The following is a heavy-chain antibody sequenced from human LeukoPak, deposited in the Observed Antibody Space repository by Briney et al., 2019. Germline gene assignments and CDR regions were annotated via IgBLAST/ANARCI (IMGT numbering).Heavy chain of an antibody. CDR2: SIPVFGTA. Sequence: ASVTVSYTAAGGTFTIYAISGGRQAPGQGGEGRGGSIPVFGTANYAQKFQGTVTITADESTTTAYMELSSLRSEDTAVYYCARDRVVGLGIDNAFDIWGHGTMVTVSS. V-gene: IGHV1-69*01. D-gene: IGHD2-15*01. CDR3: ARDRVVGLGIDNAFDI. CDR1: GGTFTIYA. J-gene: IGHJ3*02.